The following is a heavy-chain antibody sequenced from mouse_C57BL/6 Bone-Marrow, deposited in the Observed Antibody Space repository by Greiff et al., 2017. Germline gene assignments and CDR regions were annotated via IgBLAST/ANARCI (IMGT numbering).Heavy chain of an antibody. Sequence: VMLVESGAELVKPGASVKISCKASGYAFSSYWMNWVKQRPGKGLEWIGRIYPGDGDTNYNGKFKGKATLTADKSSSTAYLQLSSLASEDSAVYFGARLFAYWGQGTLVTVSA. CDR1: GYAFSSYW. CDR2: IYPGDGDT. V-gene: IGHV1-80*01. CDR3: ARLFAY. J-gene: IGHJ3*01.